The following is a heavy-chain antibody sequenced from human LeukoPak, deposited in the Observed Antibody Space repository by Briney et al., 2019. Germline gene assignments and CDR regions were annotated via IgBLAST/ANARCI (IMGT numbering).Heavy chain of an antibody. J-gene: IGHJ6*03. CDR3: ARDDSYGNYYYYMDV. D-gene: IGHD5-18*01. V-gene: IGHV1-2*02. Sequence: ASVKVSCKASGYTFTGYYMHWVRQAPGQGLEWMGWINPNSGGTNYAQKFQGRVTMTRDTSISTAYMELSRLRSDDTAVYYCARDDSYGNYYYYMDVWGKGTTVTVPS. CDR2: INPNSGGT. CDR1: GYTFTGYY.